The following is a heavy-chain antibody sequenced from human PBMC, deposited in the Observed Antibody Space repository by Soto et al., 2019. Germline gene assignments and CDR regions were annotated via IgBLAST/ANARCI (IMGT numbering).Heavy chain of an antibody. CDR2: IYYSGSS. CDR1: GDSMSISSYY. D-gene: IGHD4-17*01. V-gene: IGHV4-39*01. Sequence: LAISCTVSGDSMSISSYYVAWIRQPPGKGLEWIGSIYYSGSSYYNPSLKSRVTISVDTSKNQFSLKLSSVTAADTAVYYCASRTVTTTEVWFDPWGQGTQVTVSS. J-gene: IGHJ5*02. CDR3: ASRTVTTTEVWFDP.